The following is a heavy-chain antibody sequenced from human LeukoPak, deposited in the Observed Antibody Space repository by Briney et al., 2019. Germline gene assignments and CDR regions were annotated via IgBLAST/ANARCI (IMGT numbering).Heavy chain of an antibody. CDR1: GGSISSYY. D-gene: IGHD1-14*01. V-gene: IGHV4-59*01. CDR3: ARGWVGVGEPLAFDI. CDR2: IYYSGST. J-gene: IGHJ3*02. Sequence: SETLSLTCTVSGGSISSYYWSWIRQPPGKGLEWIGYIYYSGSTNYNPSLKSRVTISVDTSKNQFSLKLSSVTAADTAVYYCARGWVGVGEPLAFDIWGQGIMVTVSS.